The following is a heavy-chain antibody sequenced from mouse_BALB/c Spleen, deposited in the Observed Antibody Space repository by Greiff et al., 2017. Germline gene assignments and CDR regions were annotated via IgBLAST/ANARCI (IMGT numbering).Heavy chain of an antibody. CDR2: INPYNDGT. V-gene: IGHV1-14*01. CDR3: ASNYYGTQDEGFAY. CDR1: GYTFTSYV. J-gene: IGHJ3*01. Sequence: EVQLQQSGPELVKPGASVKMSCKASGYTFTSYVMHWVKQKPGQGLEWIGYINPYNDGTKYNEKFKGKATLTSDKSSSTAYMELSSLTSEDSAVYYCASNYYGTQDEGFAYWGQGTLVTVSA. D-gene: IGHD1-1*01.